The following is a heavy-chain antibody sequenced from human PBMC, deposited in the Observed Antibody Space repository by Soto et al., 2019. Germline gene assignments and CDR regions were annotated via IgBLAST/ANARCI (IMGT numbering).Heavy chain of an antibody. CDR1: GYTFTDYY. D-gene: IGHD4-4*01. V-gene: IGHV1-69-2*01. CDR2: VDPEDGET. CDR3: ATLTRSTGGIFDF. Sequence: EVQLVQSGAEVKKPGATVKISCKVSGYTFTDYYMHWVQQAPGKGLEWRGLVDPEDGETIYAEKIQGRVTITADTSTDTAYMELSSLTSDDTAVYYCATLTRSTGGIFDFWGQGTLVTVSS. J-gene: IGHJ4*02.